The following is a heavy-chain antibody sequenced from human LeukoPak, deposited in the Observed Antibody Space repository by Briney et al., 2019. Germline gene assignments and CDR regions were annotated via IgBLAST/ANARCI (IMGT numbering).Heavy chain of an antibody. Sequence: ASVKVSCKASGYTFTDYGISWVRQAPGQGLEWMGWISAFYGNTNYARKLQGRVTMTTDTSTSTAYMELRGLRSDDTAVYYCARAGAAVTTHFDYWGQGTLVTVSS. J-gene: IGHJ4*02. V-gene: IGHV1-18*01. CDR2: ISAFYGNT. CDR1: GYTFTDYG. D-gene: IGHD4-17*01. CDR3: ARAGAAVTTHFDY.